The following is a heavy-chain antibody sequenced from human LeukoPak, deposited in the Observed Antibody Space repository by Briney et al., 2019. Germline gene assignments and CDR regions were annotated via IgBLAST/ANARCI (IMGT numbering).Heavy chain of an antibody. Sequence: PGGSLRLSCAASGFTFSSYAMSWVRQAPGKGLEWVAVIWNDGSEKYFAESVKGRFTISRDNSNNTLYLQIDTLRAEDTAVYYCAKDTSASIYYMEVWGKGTTVTVSS. CDR2: IWNDGSEK. CDR3: AKDTSASIYYMEV. J-gene: IGHJ6*03. D-gene: IGHD2-2*01. V-gene: IGHV3-33*06. CDR1: GFTFSSYA.